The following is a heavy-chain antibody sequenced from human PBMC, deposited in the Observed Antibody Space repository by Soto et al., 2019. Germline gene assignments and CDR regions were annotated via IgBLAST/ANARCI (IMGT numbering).Heavy chain of an antibody. CDR2: IYTSGST. CDR3: ARERREKIHDGYDIDY. D-gene: IGHD5-12*01. V-gene: IGHV4-4*07. Sequence: PSETLSLTCTVSGGSISNYYWSWIRQPAGKGLEWIGRIYTSGSTDYNPSLKSRVTISIDTSKNQFSLEVTSMTAADTAVYYCARERREKIHDGYDIDYWGQGTLVTVSS. CDR1: GGSISNYY. J-gene: IGHJ4*02.